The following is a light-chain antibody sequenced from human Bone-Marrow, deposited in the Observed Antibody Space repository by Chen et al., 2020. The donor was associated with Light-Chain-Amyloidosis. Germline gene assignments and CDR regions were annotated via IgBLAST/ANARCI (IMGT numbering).Light chain of an antibody. CDR3: QVWDRSSDRPV. V-gene: IGLV3-21*02. J-gene: IGLJ3*02. CDR1: NIGSTS. CDR2: DDS. Sequence: SYVLTQPSSVSVAPGQTGTIACWGNNIGSTSVHWYQQTPGQAPLLVVYDDSARPSGIPERLSGSNSGNTATLTISRVEAGDEADYYCQVWDRSSDRPVFGGGTKLTVL.